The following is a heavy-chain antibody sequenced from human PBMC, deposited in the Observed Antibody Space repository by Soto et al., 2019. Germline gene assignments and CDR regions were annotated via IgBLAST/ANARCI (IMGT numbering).Heavy chain of an antibody. CDR2: IFPLTDIP. V-gene: IGHV1-69*02. Sequence: QVQLVQSGTEVKKPGSSVKVSCKASGGTFRNYPINWVRQAPGQGLEWMGSIFPLTDIPDYAQNFQARLTISEDKSTSTADMELSSLTSDDTAMYFGARGPLVVLNYFESWGQGTLVTVSS. CDR1: GGTFRNYP. D-gene: IGHD2-15*01. CDR3: ARGPLVVLNYFES. J-gene: IGHJ4*02.